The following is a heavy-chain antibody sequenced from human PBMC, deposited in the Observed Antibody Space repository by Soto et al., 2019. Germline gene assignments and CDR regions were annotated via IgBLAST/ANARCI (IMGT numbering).Heavy chain of an antibody. D-gene: IGHD6-19*01. CDR1: GYTFTGYA. CDR3: ARVDGLRSSGWYVDP. CDR2: INAGNGNT. V-gene: IGHV1-3*01. J-gene: IGHJ5*02. Sequence: ASVKVSCKASGYTFTGYAMHWVRQAPGQRLEWMGWINAGNGNTKYSQKFQGRVTITRDTSASTAYMELSSLRSEDTAVYYCARVDGLRSSGWYVDPWGQGTLVTVSS.